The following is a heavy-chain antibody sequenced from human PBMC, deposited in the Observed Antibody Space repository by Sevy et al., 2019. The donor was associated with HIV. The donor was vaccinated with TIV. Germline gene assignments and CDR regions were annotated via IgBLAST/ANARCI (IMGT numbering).Heavy chain of an antibody. CDR1: GYTFISYG. Sequence: ASVKVSCKASGYTFISYGFTWVRQAPGQGLEWLGWISAYNGDTNYAQKLQGRVTMTTDTSTSTAYMELRSLRSDDTAIYYCARDRAGILYFDYWGQGTLVTVSS. CDR3: ARDRAGILYFDY. CDR2: ISAYNGDT. D-gene: IGHD6-19*01. V-gene: IGHV1-18*01. J-gene: IGHJ4*02.